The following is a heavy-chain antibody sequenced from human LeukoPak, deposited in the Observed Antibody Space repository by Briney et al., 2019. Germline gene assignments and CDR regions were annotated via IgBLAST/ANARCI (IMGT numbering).Heavy chain of an antibody. D-gene: IGHD3/OR15-3a*01. CDR2: ISNDGSNK. J-gene: IGHJ4*02. CDR3: ARERDYYFDY. Sequence: PGRSLRLSCAASGFTFSTYAIHWVRQAPGKGLEWVAVISNDGSNKYYADSVKGRFTISRDNSKNTLYLQMGSLRAEDMAVCYCARERDYYFDYWGQGTLVTVSS. V-gene: IGHV3-30*14. CDR1: GFTFSTYA.